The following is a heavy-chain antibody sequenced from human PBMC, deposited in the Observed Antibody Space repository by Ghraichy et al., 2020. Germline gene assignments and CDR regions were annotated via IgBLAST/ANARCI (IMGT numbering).Heavy chain of an antibody. D-gene: IGHD3-16*01. CDR1: GGSISSYY. CDR3: ARDLILRGGALSSHYFDY. CDR2: IYYSGST. Sequence: SEILSLTCTVSGGSISSYYWSWIRQPPGKGLEWIGYIYYSGSTNYNPSLKSRVTISVDTSKNQFSLKLSSVTAADTAVYYCARDLILRGGALSSHYFDYWGQGTLVTVSS. V-gene: IGHV4-59*01. J-gene: IGHJ4*02.